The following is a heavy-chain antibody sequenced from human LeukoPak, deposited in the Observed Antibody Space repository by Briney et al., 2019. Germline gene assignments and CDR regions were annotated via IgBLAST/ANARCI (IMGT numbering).Heavy chain of an antibody. CDR3: ARGRGARSSRWYNWFDP. Sequence: SETLSLTCAVYGGSFSAYYWSWIRQPPGKGLEWIGEINHSGSTNYNPSLKSRVTISIDTSKNQFSLEMSSVTAADTAVYYCARGRGARSSRWYNWFDPWGQGTLVIVSS. D-gene: IGHD6-13*01. CDR2: INHSGST. CDR1: GGSFSAYY. J-gene: IGHJ5*02. V-gene: IGHV4-34*01.